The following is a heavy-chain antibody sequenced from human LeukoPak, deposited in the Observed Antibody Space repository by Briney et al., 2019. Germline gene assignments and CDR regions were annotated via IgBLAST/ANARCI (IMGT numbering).Heavy chain of an antibody. CDR1: GDSVSRNNIA. D-gene: IGHD5-12*01. CDR3: ARGRGWPYFDY. V-gene: IGHV6-1*01. CDR2: TYYGSQWYN. Sequence: SQTLSLTCAISGDSVSRNNIACNWIRQSPSRGLEWLGRTYYGSQWYNDYAISVKSRITINPDTSKNQFSLQLNSVTPEDTAVYYCARGRGWPYFDYWGQGILVTVSS. J-gene: IGHJ4*02.